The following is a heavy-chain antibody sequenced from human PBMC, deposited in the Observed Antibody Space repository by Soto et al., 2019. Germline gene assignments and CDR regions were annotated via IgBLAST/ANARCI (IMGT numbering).Heavy chain of an antibody. CDR3: AEPLYCTNGVCRYGMDV. CDR1: GFTFSDYY. V-gene: IGHV3-11*06. D-gene: IGHD2-8*01. CDR2: ISSSSSYT. Sequence: QVQLVESGGGLVKPGGSLRLSCAASGFTFSDYYMSWIRQAPGKGLEWVSYISSSSSYTNYADSVKGRFTISRDNAKNSLYLQMNSLRAEDTAVYYCAEPLYCTNGVCRYGMDVWGQGTTVTVSS. J-gene: IGHJ6*02.